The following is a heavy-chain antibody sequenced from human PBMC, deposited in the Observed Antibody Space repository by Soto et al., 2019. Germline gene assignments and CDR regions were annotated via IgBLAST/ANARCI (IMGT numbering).Heavy chain of an antibody. CDR2: IKQDGSEK. CDR3: ARDRVNYDFWSGNYYYYYMYV. Sequence: GGSLRLSCAASGFTFSSYWMSWVRQAPGKGLEWVANIKQDGSEKYYVDSVKGRFTISRDNAKNSLYLQMNSLRAEDTAVYYCARDRVNYDFWSGNYYYYYMYVWGKGTTVTVSS. D-gene: IGHD3-3*01. J-gene: IGHJ6*03. CDR1: GFTFSSYW. V-gene: IGHV3-7*01.